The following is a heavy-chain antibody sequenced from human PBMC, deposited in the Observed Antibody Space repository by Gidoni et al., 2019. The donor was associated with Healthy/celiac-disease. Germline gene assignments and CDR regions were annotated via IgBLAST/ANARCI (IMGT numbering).Heavy chain of an antibody. CDR3: ARTGGTHAGIAVFDY. CDR2: ISSSSSYI. D-gene: IGHD6-19*01. Sequence: EVQLVESGGGLVKPGGSLRLSCAASGFPFSSYSMNWVRQAPGKGLEWVSSISSSSSYIYYADSVKGRFTISRDNAKNSLYLQMNSLRAEDTAVYYCARTGGTHAGIAVFDYWGQGTLVTVSS. V-gene: IGHV3-21*01. CDR1: GFPFSSYS. J-gene: IGHJ4*02.